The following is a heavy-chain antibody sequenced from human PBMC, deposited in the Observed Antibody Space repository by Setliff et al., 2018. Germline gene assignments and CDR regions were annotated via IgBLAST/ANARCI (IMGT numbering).Heavy chain of an antibody. V-gene: IGHV4-61*09. J-gene: IGHJ6*03. Sequence: SETLSLTCTVSGSSISSGNYYWSWIRQPAGKGLEWIGHIQTSGTTNYNPSLKSRVTISVDTSKNQFSLKLSAVTAADTAVYFCAREDGPNYYYYYMDIWGKGTTVTVSS. CDR2: IQTSGTT. D-gene: IGHD2-8*01. CDR3: AREDGPNYYYYYMDI. CDR1: GSSISSGNYY.